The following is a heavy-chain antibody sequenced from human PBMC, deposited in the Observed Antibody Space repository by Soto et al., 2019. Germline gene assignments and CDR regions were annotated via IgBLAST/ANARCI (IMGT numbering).Heavy chain of an antibody. D-gene: IGHD2-8*01. CDR3: ARDRPHTTIMEYADYYYYYGMDV. CDR2: INPSGGST. V-gene: IGHV1-46*01. Sequence: ASVKVSCKASGYTFTSYYMHWVRQAPGQGLEWMGIINPSGGSTSYAQKFQGRVTMTRDTSTSTVYMELSSLRSEDTAVYYCARDRPHTTIMEYADYYYYYGMDVWGQGTTVTVSS. CDR1: GYTFTSYY. J-gene: IGHJ6*02.